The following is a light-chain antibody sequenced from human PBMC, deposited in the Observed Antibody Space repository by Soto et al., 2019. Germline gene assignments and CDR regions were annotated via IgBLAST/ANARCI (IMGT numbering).Light chain of an antibody. Sequence: DIQMTPSPSSLSASVGDRVTITCRASQSIRIYLNWYQQKPGKAPKLLISGASSLQSGVPSRFSGSGSGTDFTLTISSLQPEDFAAYYCQQSYSIPLAFGQGTKVDIK. CDR1: QSIRIY. CDR3: QQSYSIPLA. J-gene: IGKJ1*01. CDR2: GAS. V-gene: IGKV1-39*01.